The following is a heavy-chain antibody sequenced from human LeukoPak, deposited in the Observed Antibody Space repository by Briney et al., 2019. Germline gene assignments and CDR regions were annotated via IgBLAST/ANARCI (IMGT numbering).Heavy chain of an antibody. CDR3: ARDSGEYGY. Sequence: PGRSLRLSCAASGFTFSSYAMHWVCQAPGKGLEWVAVISYDGSNKYYADSVKGRFTISRDNSKNTLYLQMNSLRAEDTAVYYCARDSGEYGYWGQGTLVTVS. CDR1: GFTFSSYA. J-gene: IGHJ4*02. D-gene: IGHD6-6*01. CDR2: ISYDGSNK. V-gene: IGHV3-30-3*01.